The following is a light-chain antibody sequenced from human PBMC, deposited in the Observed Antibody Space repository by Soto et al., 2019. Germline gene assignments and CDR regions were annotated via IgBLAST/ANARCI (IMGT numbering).Light chain of an antibody. Sequence: QSALTQLRSVSGSPGQSVTISCTGTGSDVGGYNYVSWYQQYPDKAPKVMIYDVTKRPAGVPDRFSGSKSGNTASLTISGLQADDEADYYCCSYAGSYTYVFGTGTKLTVL. V-gene: IGLV2-11*01. CDR1: GSDVGGYNY. J-gene: IGLJ1*01. CDR2: DVT. CDR3: CSYAGSYTYV.